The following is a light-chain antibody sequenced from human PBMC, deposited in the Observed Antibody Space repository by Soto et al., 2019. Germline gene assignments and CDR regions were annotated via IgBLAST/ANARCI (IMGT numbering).Light chain of an antibody. V-gene: IGKV1-9*01. CDR1: QTINAY. CDR2: PAY. Sequence: DIPLTQSPSFLSASVGDRVTVTCRASQTINAYLAGFQKKEGKAPELLIYPAYTLQGGVPSRFSGHGFGIEFTLTISSLQPEEFATYYCQQLRAYPHTFGQGTKLEIK. CDR3: QQLRAYPHT. J-gene: IGKJ2*01.